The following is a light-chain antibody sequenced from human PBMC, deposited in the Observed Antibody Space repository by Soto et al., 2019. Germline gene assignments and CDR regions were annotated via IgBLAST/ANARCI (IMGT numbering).Light chain of an antibody. Sequence: DIQITQSPSSLSSSVGDRVTITCLSSQSISIYLNWYQQKPGKSPDLLIYTTSHLQSGVPSRFSGSGSGTDFTLTISSLQPEDFATYYCQQSYITPQTFGQGTKVDI. J-gene: IGKJ1*01. CDR1: QSISIY. V-gene: IGKV1-39*01. CDR3: QQSYITPQT. CDR2: TTS.